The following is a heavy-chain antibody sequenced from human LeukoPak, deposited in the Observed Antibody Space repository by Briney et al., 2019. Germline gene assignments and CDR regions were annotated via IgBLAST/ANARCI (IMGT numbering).Heavy chain of an antibody. V-gene: IGHV3-30*02. CDR1: GFTSSNYG. J-gene: IGHJ6*03. CDR2: IRYDGINK. Sequence: GGSLRLSCAASGFTSSNYGMHWVRQAPGKGLEWVAFIRYDGINKYYADSVKGRFTISRDNSKNTLSLQMNSLRADDTAVYYCAGYYYMDVWGKGTTVTISS. CDR3: AGYYYMDV.